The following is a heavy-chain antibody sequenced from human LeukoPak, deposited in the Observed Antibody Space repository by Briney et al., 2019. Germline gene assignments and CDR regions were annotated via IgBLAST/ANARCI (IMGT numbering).Heavy chain of an antibody. CDR1: AFTFSSYG. J-gene: IGHJ6*03. CDR3: ARSPAGANYYLDV. D-gene: IGHD1-14*01. CDR2: ISSSSSYI. Sequence: GGTLRLSCAASAFTFSSYGMSWVRQAPGKGLEWVSSISSSSSYIYYADSVKGRFTISRDNAKNSLSLQMNSLRAEDTAVYYCARSPAGANYYLDVWGKGTTVTISS. V-gene: IGHV3-21*01.